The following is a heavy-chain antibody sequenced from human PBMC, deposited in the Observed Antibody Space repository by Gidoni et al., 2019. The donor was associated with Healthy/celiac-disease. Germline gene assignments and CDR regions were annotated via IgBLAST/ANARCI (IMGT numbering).Heavy chain of an antibody. J-gene: IGHJ2*01. CDR3: AESYYYDSSGYYYAWYFDL. CDR1: GFTFSSYA. D-gene: IGHD3-22*01. CDR2: ISGSGGST. V-gene: IGHV3-23*01. Sequence: EVQLLESGGGLVQPGGSLRLSCAASGFTFSSYAMSWVRQAPGKGLELVAAISGSGGSTYYADSVKGRFTISRDNSKNTLYLQMNSLRAEDTAVYYCAESYYYDSSGYYYAWYFDLWGRGTLVTVSS.